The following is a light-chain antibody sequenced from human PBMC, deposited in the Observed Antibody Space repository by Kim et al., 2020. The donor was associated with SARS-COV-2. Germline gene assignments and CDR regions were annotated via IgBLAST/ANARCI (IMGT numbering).Light chain of an antibody. J-gene: IGLJ2*01. CDR2: RNT. CDR1: PSNIGSNS. CDR3: GAWDDSLSAVV. V-gene: IGLV1-47*01. Sequence: GQRVTISVSETPSNIGSNSVNWYQQLPGSAPKFLIYRNTKRPSGVPDRFSGSKSGTSASLAISGLRSEDEADYYCGAWDDSLSAVVFGGGTQLTVL.